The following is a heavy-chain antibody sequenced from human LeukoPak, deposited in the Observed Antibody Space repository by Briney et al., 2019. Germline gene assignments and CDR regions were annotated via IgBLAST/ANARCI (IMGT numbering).Heavy chain of an antibody. J-gene: IGHJ4*02. CDR3: ARGRPHGNDY. CDR2: ITSSSSTI. CDR1: GFTFSIYS. Sequence: GGSLRLSCAASGFTFSIYSMNWVRQAPGKGLEWVSYITSSSSTIYYADSVKGRFSISRDNAKNTLYLQMNSLRVEDTAVYYCARGRPHGNDYWGQGTLVTVSS. D-gene: IGHD4-23*01. V-gene: IGHV3-48*04.